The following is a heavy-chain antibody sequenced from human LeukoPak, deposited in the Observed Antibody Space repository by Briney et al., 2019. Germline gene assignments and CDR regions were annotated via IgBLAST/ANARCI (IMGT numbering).Heavy chain of an antibody. CDR3: ARVSGSYTFDY. Sequence: GGSLRLSCAASGFIFSSYGMHWVRQPPGKGLEWVAVIWYDGSNKYYADSVKGRFTISRDNSKNTLYLQMNSLRAEDTAVYYCARVSGSYTFDYWGQGTLVTVSS. CDR1: GFIFSSYG. J-gene: IGHJ4*02. CDR2: IWYDGSNK. V-gene: IGHV3-33*01. D-gene: IGHD1-26*01.